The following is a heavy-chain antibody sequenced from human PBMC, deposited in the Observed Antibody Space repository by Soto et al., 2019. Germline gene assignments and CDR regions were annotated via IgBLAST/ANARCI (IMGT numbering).Heavy chain of an antibody. V-gene: IGHV5-51*01. CDR3: ARHFDSRGYYPDY. Sequence: WESLKISCQGSGYRFTSYWIAWVRQMPGKGLEWVGIIYPDDSDIRYSPSFEGQVTISADRSNSSAYLQWRSLKASDTAMYFCARHFDSRGYYPDYWGQGTQVTVSS. J-gene: IGHJ4*02. CDR1: GYRFTSYW. D-gene: IGHD3-22*01. CDR2: IYPDDSDI.